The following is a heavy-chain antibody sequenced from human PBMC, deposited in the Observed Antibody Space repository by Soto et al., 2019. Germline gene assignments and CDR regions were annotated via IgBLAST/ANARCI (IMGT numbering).Heavy chain of an antibody. D-gene: IGHD6-25*01. J-gene: IGHJ4*02. Sequence: QVQLVQSEGEMKQPGASVKVSCKASGYSFTTYDFCWVRQVPGQGLEWMGYISPSSGYTTYAPNLQDRVIMTTDSSTTTVYMELRSLRSDDTAVYYCAREMWTRSGPQNFFDYWGQGALVTVSS. CDR2: ISPSSGYT. V-gene: IGHV1-18*01. CDR1: GYSFTTYD. CDR3: AREMWTRSGPQNFFDY.